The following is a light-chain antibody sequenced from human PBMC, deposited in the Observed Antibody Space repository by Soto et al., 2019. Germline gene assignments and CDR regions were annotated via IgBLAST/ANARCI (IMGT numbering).Light chain of an antibody. J-gene: IGLJ2*01. V-gene: IGLV2-11*01. CDR1: SSDVGGYNY. Sequence: QSVLTQPRSVSGSPGQSVTISCTGTSSDVGGYNYVSWYQQRPGKAPKLMIYDVSKRPSGVPDRFSGSKSGNTASLTISGLQAEDEADYYCCSYAGSYMVFGGGTKLTVL. CDR3: CSYAGSYMV. CDR2: DVS.